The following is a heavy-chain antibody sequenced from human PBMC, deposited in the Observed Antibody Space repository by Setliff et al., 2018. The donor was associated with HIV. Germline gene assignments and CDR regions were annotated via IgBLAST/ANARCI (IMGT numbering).Heavy chain of an antibody. CDR2: IWYDGSNK. V-gene: IGHV3-33*01. D-gene: IGHD3-3*01. CDR1: GFIFSSYG. J-gene: IGHJ4*02. CDR3: ARVPSYYNFWSGYYYRSGSVYFDY. Sequence: GGSLRLSCAASGFIFSSYGMHWVRQAPGKGPEWVAVIWYDGSNKYYADSVKGRFTISRDNSKNTLYLQMSSLRAEDTAVYYCARVPSYYNFWSGYYYRSGSVYFDYWGQGTLVTVSS.